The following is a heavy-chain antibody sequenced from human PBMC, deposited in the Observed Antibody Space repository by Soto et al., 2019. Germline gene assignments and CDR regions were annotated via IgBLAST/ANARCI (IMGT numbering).Heavy chain of an antibody. CDR2: IVPIYRTA. V-gene: IGHV1-69*01. D-gene: IGHD6-13*01. CDR1: GGTFSSYR. CDR3: VRDSGAKLSSS. J-gene: IGHJ4*02. Sequence: VKVSCKASGGTFSSYRINWVRQAPGQGLEWVGGIVPIYRTADYAQKFQGRVTITADESARTSYMELRSLKSQDTAAYYCVRDSGAKLSSSWGQGTLVTVSS.